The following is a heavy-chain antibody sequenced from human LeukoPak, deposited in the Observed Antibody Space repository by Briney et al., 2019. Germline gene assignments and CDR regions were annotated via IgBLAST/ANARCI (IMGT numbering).Heavy chain of an antibody. D-gene: IGHD2-15*01. J-gene: IGHJ4*02. CDR3: ARKIFTNKYYFDY. CDR2: IFHGGST. CDR1: GFSIISGYY. Sequence: SETLSLTCAVSGFSIISGYYWGWIRQPPGKGLEWIGSIFHGGSTYYNPSLKSRVTISVDTSKNQFSLKLSSVTAADTAFYYCARKIFTNKYYFDYWGQGTLVTVSS. V-gene: IGHV4-38-2*01.